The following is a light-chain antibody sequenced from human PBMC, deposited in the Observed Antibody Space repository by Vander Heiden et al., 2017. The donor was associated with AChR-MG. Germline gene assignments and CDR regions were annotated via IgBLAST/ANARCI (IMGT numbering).Light chain of an antibody. V-gene: IGLV2-14*01. Sequence: QSALTQPASVSGSPVQSITIYCTGTSRDVGGYNYVSWYQQHSGKAPNIMIYDGRNRASGVSNRFSGYKSGNTASLTISGLQADDEADYYCSSYTSSSTVFGGGTKLTVL. CDR1: SRDVGGYNY. CDR3: SSYTSSSTV. CDR2: DGR. J-gene: IGLJ2*01.